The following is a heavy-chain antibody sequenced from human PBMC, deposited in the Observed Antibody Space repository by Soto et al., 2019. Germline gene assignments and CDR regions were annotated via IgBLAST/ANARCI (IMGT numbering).Heavy chain of an antibody. CDR1: GYTFTSYG. V-gene: IGHV1-18*01. Sequence: QVQLVQSGAEVKKPGASVKVSCKSSGYTFTSYGISWVRQAPGQGLEWMGWISAYNGNTNYAQKFQGRVTLTRDTSTSTAYMVLRSLRSDDTSVYYCSRGGKCCTNGVCSFYVMEVGGQGTTLTFSS. D-gene: IGHD2-8*01. J-gene: IGHJ6*02. CDR2: ISAYNGNT. CDR3: SRGGKCCTNGVCSFYVMEV.